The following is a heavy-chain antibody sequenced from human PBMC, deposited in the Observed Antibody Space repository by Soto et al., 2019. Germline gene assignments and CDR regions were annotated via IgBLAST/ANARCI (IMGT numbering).Heavy chain of an antibody. Sequence: SVKVSCKASGYTFTSYYMHWVRQAPGQGLEWMGGIIPIFGTANYAQKFQGRVTITADESTSTAYMELSSLRSEDTAVYYCARAIQEWDYPVSLYFDYWGQGTLVTVSS. CDR2: IIPIFGTA. CDR1: GYTFTSYY. J-gene: IGHJ4*02. V-gene: IGHV1-69*13. CDR3: ARAIQEWDYPVSLYFDY. D-gene: IGHD1-26*01.